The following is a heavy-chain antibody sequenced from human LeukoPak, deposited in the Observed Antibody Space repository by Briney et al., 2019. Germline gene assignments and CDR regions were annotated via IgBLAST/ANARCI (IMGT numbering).Heavy chain of an antibody. V-gene: IGHV3-21*01. Sequence: GGSLRLSCAASGFTFSTYSGNWIRQAPGKGLEWVSSISDDSNYIFYADSVKGRFTISRDNSKNTLYLQMNSLRAEDTAVYYCAKDTVKVATISRVPHYTDVWGKGTTVTISS. CDR3: AKDTVKVATISRVPHYTDV. CDR1: GFTFSTYS. CDR2: ISDDSNYI. J-gene: IGHJ6*03. D-gene: IGHD5-12*01.